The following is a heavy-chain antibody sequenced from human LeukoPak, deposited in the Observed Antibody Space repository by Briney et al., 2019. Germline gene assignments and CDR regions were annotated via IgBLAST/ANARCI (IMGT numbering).Heavy chain of an antibody. Sequence: SETLSLTCTVSGGSISSYYWSWIRQPPGKGLEWIGYIYYSGSTNYNPSLKSRVTISVDTSRNQFSLKLSSVTAADTAVYYCAREAGIAVAGPEEYYYYYMDVWGKGTTVTITS. V-gene: IGHV4-59*01. D-gene: IGHD6-19*01. CDR1: GGSISSYY. CDR3: AREAGIAVAGPEEYYYYYMDV. J-gene: IGHJ6*03. CDR2: IYYSGST.